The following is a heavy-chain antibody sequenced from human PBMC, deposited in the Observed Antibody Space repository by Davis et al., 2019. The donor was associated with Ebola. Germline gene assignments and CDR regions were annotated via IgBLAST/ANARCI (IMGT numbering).Heavy chain of an antibody. D-gene: IGHD3-3*01. J-gene: IGHJ5*02. Sequence: SETLSLTCAVYGGSFSGYYWSWIRQPPGKGLEWIGEINHSVSTNYNPSLKSRVTISVDTSKNQFSLKLSSVTAADTAVYYCARGGRFFTSVPVKEKWFDPWGQGTLVTVSS. CDR2: INHSVST. V-gene: IGHV4-34*01. CDR1: GGSFSGYY. CDR3: ARGGRFFTSVPVKEKWFDP.